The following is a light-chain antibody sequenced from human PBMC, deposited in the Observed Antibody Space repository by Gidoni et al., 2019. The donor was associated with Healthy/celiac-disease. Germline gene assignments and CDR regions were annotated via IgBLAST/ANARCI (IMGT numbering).Light chain of an antibody. CDR1: QSISSW. Sequence: DIQMTQSPSTLSASVGDRVTITCRASQSISSWLAWYQQKPGKAPKLLIYKASSLESGVPSRCSGSGSGTEFTLTISSLQPDDFATYYCQQYNSHTFXQXTRLEIK. J-gene: IGKJ5*01. CDR2: KAS. V-gene: IGKV1-5*03. CDR3: QQYNSHT.